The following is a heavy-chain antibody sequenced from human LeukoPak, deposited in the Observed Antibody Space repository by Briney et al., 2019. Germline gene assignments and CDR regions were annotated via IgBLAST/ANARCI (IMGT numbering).Heavy chain of an antibody. CDR2: IYNSVST. D-gene: IGHD1-1*01. CDR3: ARGFHTDHTNYFDP. Sequence: SETLSLTSTVSGGSISSSSYSWGWIRQPPGKGLEWIGYIYNSVSTNYNPSLKSRVTISVDTSKNQFSLNLSSVTAADTAVYYCARGFHTDHTNYFDPWGQGTLVTVSP. J-gene: IGHJ5*02. V-gene: IGHV4-61*05. CDR1: GGSISSSSYS.